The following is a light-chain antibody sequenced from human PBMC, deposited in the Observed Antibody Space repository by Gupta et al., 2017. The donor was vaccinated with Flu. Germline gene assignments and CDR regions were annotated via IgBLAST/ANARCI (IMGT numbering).Light chain of an antibody. V-gene: IGKV1-39*01. CDR2: AAS. CDR3: QQSYSNPPWT. J-gene: IGKJ1*01. Sequence: SLSGAVGDRGTITCRVSKSISSYLNWYKQKQGKAPKLLIYAASSWQSAGPSRLSGSGYAKDLTLTISSRQPEDFATYYCQQSYSNPPWTFGPGTKVEIK. CDR1: KSISSY.